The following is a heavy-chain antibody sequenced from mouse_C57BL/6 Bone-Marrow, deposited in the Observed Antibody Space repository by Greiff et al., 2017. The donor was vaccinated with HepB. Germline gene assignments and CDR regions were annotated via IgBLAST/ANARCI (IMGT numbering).Heavy chain of an antibody. V-gene: IGHV5-12*01. J-gene: IGHJ2*01. CDR3: ARYYYYGSSLDY. CDR2: ISNGGGST. CDR1: GFSFSDYY. Sequence: EVMLVESGGGLVQPGGSLKLSCAASGFSFSDYYMYWVRQTPEKRLEWVAYISNGGGSTYYPDTVKGRFTISRDNAKNTLYLQMSRLKSEDTAMYYCARYYYYGSSLDYWGQGTTLTVSS. D-gene: IGHD1-1*01.